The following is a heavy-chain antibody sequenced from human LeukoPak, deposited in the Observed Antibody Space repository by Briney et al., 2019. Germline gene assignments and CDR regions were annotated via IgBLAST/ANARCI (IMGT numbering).Heavy chain of an antibody. V-gene: IGHV3-74*01. CDR1: GFTFSSYW. Sequence: GGSLRLSCAVSGFTFSSYWMHWVRQAPGKGLVWVSRINSDVSSTTYADSVKGRFTISRDNAKNTLYLQMNSLRAEDTAVYYCARETGGSYYFFDYWGQGTLVTVSS. CDR2: INSDVSST. CDR3: ARETGGSYYFFDY. J-gene: IGHJ4*02. D-gene: IGHD1-26*01.